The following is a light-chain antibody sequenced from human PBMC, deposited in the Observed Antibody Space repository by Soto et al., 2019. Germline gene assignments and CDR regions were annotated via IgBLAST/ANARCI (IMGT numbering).Light chain of an antibody. CDR3: QQSYSSPWT. Sequence: DIQISQSPSTLCAAVGGTVTITCRASQSISSWLAWYQQKPGRAPKILIYAASSLQSGVPSRFSGGGSGTDFTLTITSLQPEDFATYYCQQSYSSPWTFGQGTKVDIK. J-gene: IGKJ1*01. CDR1: QSISSW. V-gene: IGKV1-39*01. CDR2: AAS.